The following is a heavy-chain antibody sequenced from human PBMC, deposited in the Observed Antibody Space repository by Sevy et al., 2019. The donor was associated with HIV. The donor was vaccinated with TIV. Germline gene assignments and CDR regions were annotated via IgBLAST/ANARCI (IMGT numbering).Heavy chain of an antibody. Sequence: GGSLRLSCAASGFTFSSYWMSWVRQAPGKGLEWVANIKQDGSEKYYVDSVKGRFTISRDNAKNSLYLQMNSLRAEDTAVYYCARDLRSYYYDSSGYYRFDYWGQRTLVTVSS. V-gene: IGHV3-7*01. D-gene: IGHD3-22*01. J-gene: IGHJ4*02. CDR1: GFTFSSYW. CDR2: IKQDGSEK. CDR3: ARDLRSYYYDSSGYYRFDY.